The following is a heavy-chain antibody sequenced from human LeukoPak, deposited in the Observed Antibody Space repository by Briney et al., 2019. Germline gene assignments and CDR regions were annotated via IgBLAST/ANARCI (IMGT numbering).Heavy chain of an antibody. CDR1: GYSFTTYW. Sequence: GESLQISCKGSGYSFTTYWISWVRQMPGKGLEWMGRIDPSDSYTNYSPSFQGHVTISADKSISNAYLHWSSLKASDTAMYYCARRGKMVTDFDYWGQGTLVTVCS. CDR2: IDPSDSYT. V-gene: IGHV5-10-1*01. D-gene: IGHD5-18*01. CDR3: ARRGKMVTDFDY. J-gene: IGHJ4*02.